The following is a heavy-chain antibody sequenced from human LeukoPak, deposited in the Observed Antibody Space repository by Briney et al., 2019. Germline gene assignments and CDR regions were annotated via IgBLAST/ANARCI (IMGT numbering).Heavy chain of an antibody. CDR1: GFSFHTYG. D-gene: IGHD1/OR15-1a*01. J-gene: IGHJ4*02. V-gene: IGHV3-30*18. CDR2: MSYDGRNT. Sequence: GGSLRLSCAASGFSFHTYGMHWVRQAPGKGLEWVAVMSYDGRNTYHADSVKGRFAISRDNSKNTLFLQMNSLRVEDTAVYYCAKDHRVGNSRGLDKWGQGTLVTASS. CDR3: AKDHRVGNSRGLDK.